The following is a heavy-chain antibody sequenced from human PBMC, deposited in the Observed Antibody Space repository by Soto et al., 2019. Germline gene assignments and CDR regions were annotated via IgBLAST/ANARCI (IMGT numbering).Heavy chain of an antibody. CDR3: ARLSGGRSVYFDH. CDR1: GTSIRSSDYY. Sequence: QLQLQESGPGLVKPSETLSLTCSVSGTSIRSSDYYWGWIRQPPGKGLEWIGSINYSGRAYQNPSLKSRVTISIDTSENQFSLKLTSVTAADTAMYFCARLSGGRSVYFDHWGQGMLVTVSS. D-gene: IGHD2-8*02. V-gene: IGHV4-39*01. CDR2: INYSGRA. J-gene: IGHJ5*02.